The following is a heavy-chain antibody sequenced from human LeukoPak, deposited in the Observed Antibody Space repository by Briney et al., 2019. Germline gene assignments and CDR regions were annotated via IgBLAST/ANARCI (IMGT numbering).Heavy chain of an antibody. J-gene: IGHJ6*02. D-gene: IGHD3-10*01. CDR3: ARDVALGGWGWYYGMDV. CDR1: GGSISSSSYY. Sequence: PSETLSLTCTVSGGSISSSSYYWGWIRQPPGKGLEWIGSIYYSGSTYYNPSLKSRVAISVDTSKDQFSLKLSSVTAADTAVYYCARDVALGGWGWYYGMDVWGQGTTVTVSS. CDR2: IYYSGST. V-gene: IGHV4-39*07.